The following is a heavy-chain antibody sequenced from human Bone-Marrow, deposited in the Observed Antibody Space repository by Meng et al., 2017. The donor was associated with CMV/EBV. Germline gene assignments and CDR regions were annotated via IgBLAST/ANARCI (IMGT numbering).Heavy chain of an antibody. CDR3: AKGYSNYRA. Sequence: SETLSLTCTVSGDFITSNYWTWIRQPPGKGLEWIGYVYFSGTTNYNPSLKSRVTISADTSKNQFSLKLSSVTAADTAVYYCAKGYSNYRAWGQATLVTVSS. CDR1: GDFITSNY. CDR2: VYFSGTT. V-gene: IGHV4-59*01. D-gene: IGHD4-11*01. J-gene: IGHJ5*02.